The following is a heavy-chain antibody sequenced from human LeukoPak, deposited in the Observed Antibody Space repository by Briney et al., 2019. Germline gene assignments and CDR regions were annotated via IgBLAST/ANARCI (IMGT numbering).Heavy chain of an antibody. CDR1: GYTFTGYY. CDR3: ARGPSQIMENYMDV. V-gene: IGHV1-2*02. Sequence: ASVKVSCKASGYTFTGYYLHWVQQAPGQGLEWMGWINPNSGGTNYAQKFQGRVTMTRDTSISTAYMELSRLRSDDTAVYYCARGPSQIMENYMDVWARGTTVTVSS. D-gene: IGHD3-16*01. CDR2: INPNSGGT. J-gene: IGHJ6*03.